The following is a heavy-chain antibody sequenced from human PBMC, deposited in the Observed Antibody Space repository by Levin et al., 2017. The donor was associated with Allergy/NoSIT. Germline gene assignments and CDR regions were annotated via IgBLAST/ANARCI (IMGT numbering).Heavy chain of an antibody. V-gene: IGHV4-39*07. CDR2: IYYSGST. Sequence: GSLRLSCTVSGGSISSSSYYWGWIRQPPGKGLEWIGSIYYSGSTYYNPSLKSRVTISVDTSKNQFSLKLSSVTAADTAVYYCAREASSWSNFDYWGQGTLVTVSS. D-gene: IGHD6-13*01. CDR1: GGSISSSSYY. CDR3: AREASSWSNFDY. J-gene: IGHJ4*02.